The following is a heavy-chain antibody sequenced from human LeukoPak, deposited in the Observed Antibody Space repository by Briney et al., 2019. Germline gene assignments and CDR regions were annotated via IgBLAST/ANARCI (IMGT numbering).Heavy chain of an antibody. CDR1: GFTFSSYA. V-gene: IGHV3-23*01. Sequence: PGGSLRLSCAASGFTFSSYAMSWVRQAPGKGLEWGSAISGSGGSTYYADSVKGRFTISRDNSKNTLYLQMNSLRAEDTAVYYCTHLSYGSGSYSYYFDYWGQGTLVTVSS. CDR3: THLSYGSGSYSYYFDY. D-gene: IGHD3-10*01. J-gene: IGHJ4*02. CDR2: ISGSGGST.